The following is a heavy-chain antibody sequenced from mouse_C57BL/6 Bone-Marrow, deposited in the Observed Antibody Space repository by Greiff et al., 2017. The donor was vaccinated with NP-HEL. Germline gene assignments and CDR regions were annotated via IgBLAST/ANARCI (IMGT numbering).Heavy chain of an antibody. CDR2: INPNYGTT. V-gene: IGHV1-39*01. Sequence: EVQLQQSGPELVQPGASVKISCKASGYSFTDYNMNWVKQSPGKSLEWIGVINPNYGTTSYNQKFKGQATLTVDQSSSTAYMQLNSLTAEDAAVDYCADDGDPPFADWGQGTLVTVSA. CDR1: GYSFTDYN. CDR3: ADDGDPPFAD. D-gene: IGHD2-13*01. J-gene: IGHJ3*01.